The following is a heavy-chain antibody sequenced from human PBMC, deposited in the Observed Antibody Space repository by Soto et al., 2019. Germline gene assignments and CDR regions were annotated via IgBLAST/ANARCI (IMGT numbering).Heavy chain of an antibody. CDR1: GGSISRGGYY. J-gene: IGHJ5*02. CDR3: ARMGCTNGVCYTLSWFDP. V-gene: IGHV4-31*03. Sequence: TSETLSLTCTVSGGSISRGGYYWSWIRQHPGKGLEWIGYIYYSGSTYYNPSLKSRVTISVDTSKNQFSLKLSSVTAADTAVYYCARMGCTNGVCYTLSWFDPWGQGTLVTVSS. CDR2: IYYSGST. D-gene: IGHD2-8*01.